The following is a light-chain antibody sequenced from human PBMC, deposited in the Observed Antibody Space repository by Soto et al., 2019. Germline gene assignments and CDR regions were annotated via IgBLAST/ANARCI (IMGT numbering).Light chain of an antibody. J-gene: IGKJ5*01. CDR1: QSVSSNY. V-gene: IGKV3-20*01. Sequence: EIVLTQSPGTLSLSPGESATLSCRASQSVSSNYLAWYQQKPGQAPRLLIYGASSRVTGIPDRFSGSGSGTYFTLTSSRLEPEDFAVYYWQQYGTSLVTFGQGTRLEIK. CDR3: QQYGTSLVT. CDR2: GAS.